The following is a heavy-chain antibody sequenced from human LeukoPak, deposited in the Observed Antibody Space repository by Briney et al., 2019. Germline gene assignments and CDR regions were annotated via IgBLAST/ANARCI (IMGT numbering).Heavy chain of an antibody. Sequence: ASVKVSCKVSGYTLTELSMHWVRQAPGKGLEWMGGFDPEDAETIYAQKFQGRVTMTEDTSTDTAYMELSSLRSEDTAVYYCATSGPSPTAGTRYFQHWGQGTLVTVSS. V-gene: IGHV1-24*01. CDR1: GYTLTELS. D-gene: IGHD6-13*01. J-gene: IGHJ1*01. CDR3: ATSGPSPTAGTRYFQH. CDR2: FDPEDAET.